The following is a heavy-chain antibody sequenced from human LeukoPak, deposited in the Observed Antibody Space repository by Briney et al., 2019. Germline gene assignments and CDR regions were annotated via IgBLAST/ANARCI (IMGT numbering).Heavy chain of an antibody. Sequence: SQTLSLTCAVSGGSISGGGYYWSWIRQPPGKGLEWIGYFYYSGSAYYNPSLKSRLTISADTSKNRFSLKLSSVTAADTAVYYCARDRTMVGGHDYWGQGTLVTVSS. V-gene: IGHV4-31*11. D-gene: IGHD3-10*01. CDR2: FYYSGSA. CDR3: ARDRTMVGGHDY. J-gene: IGHJ4*02. CDR1: GGSISGGGYY.